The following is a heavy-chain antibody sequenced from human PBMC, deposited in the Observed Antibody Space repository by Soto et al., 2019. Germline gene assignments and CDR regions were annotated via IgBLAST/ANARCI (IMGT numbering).Heavy chain of an antibody. CDR1: GFIFSNFA. V-gene: IGHV3-30*18. CDR2: ISYDGLNK. Sequence: QVELVEAGGGVVQSGRSLRLSCSASGFIFSNFAMHWVRRAPGKGLQWVARISYDGLNKYYSDSVRGRFTISRDNSRNTVYLDMNSLVAEDTAVYYCAKTSPGGGIHYCDSWGQGSLDTVSS. CDR3: AKTSPGGGIHYCDS. J-gene: IGHJ4*02. D-gene: IGHD3-10*01.